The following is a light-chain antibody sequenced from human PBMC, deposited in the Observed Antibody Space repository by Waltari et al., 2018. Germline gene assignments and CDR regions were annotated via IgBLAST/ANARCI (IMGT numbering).Light chain of an antibody. CDR1: QSIMYSSNNQNF. CDR2: WAS. CDR3: QQYFVTPFT. V-gene: IGKV4-1*01. Sequence: DIVMTQSPDSLAVSLGERATINCKSSQSIMYSSNNQNFIAWYQKKPGHHPKLLIYWASTRQSGVPDRFTGSWSGTDFTLTISSLQAEDVAVYYCQQYFVTPFTFGPGTRVEIK. J-gene: IGKJ3*01.